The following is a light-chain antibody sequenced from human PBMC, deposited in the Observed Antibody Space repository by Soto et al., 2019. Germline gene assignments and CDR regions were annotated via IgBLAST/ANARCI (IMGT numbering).Light chain of an antibody. V-gene: IGKV1-5*01. CDR1: QSISSW. CDR3: QHYNTYPWT. Sequence: DVQMTQSPSTLSASVGDGVTITCRASQSISSWLACYQQKPGKAPKLLIYDASCLESGVPSRFSGSGSGTEFTLTISSLEPEDFATYYCQHYNTYPWTFGQGTKVDIK. CDR2: DAS. J-gene: IGKJ1*01.